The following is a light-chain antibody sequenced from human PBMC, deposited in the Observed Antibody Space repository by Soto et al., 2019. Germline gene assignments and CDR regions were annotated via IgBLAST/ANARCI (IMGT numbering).Light chain of an antibody. CDR1: SSDIGSYNY. CDR2: EVN. V-gene: IGLV2-8*01. J-gene: IGLJ1*01. Sequence: QSVLTQPPSASGSPGQSVTIACTGASSDIGSYNYVTWYQQHPGKAPKLVIYEVNKRPSGVPDRFSGSKSGNTASLTISGLQAEDEADYYCASHAGSSCVFGTGTKLTVL. CDR3: ASHAGSSCV.